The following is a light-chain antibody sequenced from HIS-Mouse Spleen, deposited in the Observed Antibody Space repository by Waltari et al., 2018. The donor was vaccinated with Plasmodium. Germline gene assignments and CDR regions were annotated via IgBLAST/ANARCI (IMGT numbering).Light chain of an antibody. CDR1: QSISSR. CDR2: KAS. CDR3: QQYNSYSWT. V-gene: IGKV1-5*03. J-gene: IGKJ1*01. Sequence: DIQMTQSPSTLSASVGDRVTITCRASQSISSRLAWYQQKPGKAPKLLIYKASSLESGVPSRFSGSGSGTEVTLTISSLQPDDFAAYDCQQYNSYSWTFGQGTKVEIK.